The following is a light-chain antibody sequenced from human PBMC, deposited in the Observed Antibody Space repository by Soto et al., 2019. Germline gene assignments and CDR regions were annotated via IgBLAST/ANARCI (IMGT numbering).Light chain of an antibody. Sequence: LAMAKPPVTLSVSAGDRASLSCRTRRGGRSNLAWYQQKPGQAPSLLIYGAFTRATGIPARFIGTGSGTEFTLTISSLQSEDFALYYCQQCNSWPRTFGQGTKVDIK. CDR1: RGGRSN. J-gene: IGKJ1*01. CDR3: QQCNSWPRT. CDR2: GAF. V-gene: IGKV3-15*01.